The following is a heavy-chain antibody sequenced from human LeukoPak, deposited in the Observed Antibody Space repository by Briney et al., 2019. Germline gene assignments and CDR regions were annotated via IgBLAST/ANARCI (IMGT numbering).Heavy chain of an antibody. CDR1: GYSSTSYW. Sequence: GESLKISCKGSGYSSTSYWNGWWRQLPGKGLEWMGIIYPGDSDTRYNTSFQGQVTISADKSISTAYLKWRSLKASDTAMYYCARHARVRGVTHHSDYWGQGTLVTVSS. V-gene: IGHV5-51*01. CDR2: IYPGDSDT. CDR3: ARHARVRGVTHHSDY. J-gene: IGHJ4*02. D-gene: IGHD3-10*01.